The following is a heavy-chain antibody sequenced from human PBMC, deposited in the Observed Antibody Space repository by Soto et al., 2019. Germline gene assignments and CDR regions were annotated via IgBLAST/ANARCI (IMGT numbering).Heavy chain of an antibody. V-gene: IGHV5-51*01. J-gene: IGHJ3*02. CDR3: ARQGGPRASTAGVAFDI. D-gene: IGHD1-26*01. CDR1: GYSFIDYW. CDR2: IYPGDSDT. Sequence: PGESLKISCKGSGYSFIDYWIGWVRQVPGKGLEWMGVIYPGDSDTRYSPSFQGQVTISADKSISTAYLQWSSLKASDTAIYYCARQGGPRASTAGVAFDIWGQGTMVT.